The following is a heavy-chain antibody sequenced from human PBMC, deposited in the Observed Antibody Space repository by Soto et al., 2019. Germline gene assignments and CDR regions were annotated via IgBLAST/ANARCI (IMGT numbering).Heavy chain of an antibody. CDR1: GGSCSGYY. Sequence: PSETLSLTCAVCGGSCSGYYWSWIRQPPGKGLEGIGEINHSGGTNYNPSLKSRVNISVDTAKKQFSLKLSSVTAADTAVYYCSRGILRDYWGEGTLVT. V-gene: IGHV4-34*01. CDR2: INHSGGT. J-gene: IGHJ4*02. CDR3: SRGILRDY.